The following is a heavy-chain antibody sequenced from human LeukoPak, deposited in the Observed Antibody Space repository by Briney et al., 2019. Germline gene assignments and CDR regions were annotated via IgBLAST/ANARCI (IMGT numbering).Heavy chain of an antibody. V-gene: IGHV1-2*02. CDR2: FDPKSGGA. CDR3: LTMIVFVRNS. Sequence: ASVKLSCKASGSTFTVHYIHWVRKAHGQGLEWVGWFDPKSGGANFAQNFQGRVTMTSDTSISTAYMELSSLKSDDSDVYYCLTMIVFVRNSWGQGTLVTVFS. J-gene: IGHJ4*02. CDR1: GSTFTVHY. D-gene: IGHD3-22*01.